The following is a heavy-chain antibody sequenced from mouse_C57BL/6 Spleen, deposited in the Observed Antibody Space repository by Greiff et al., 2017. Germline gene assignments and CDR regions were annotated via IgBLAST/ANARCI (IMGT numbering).Heavy chain of an antibody. CDR2: IDPANGNT. CDR1: GFNIKNTY. Sequence: VQLQQSVAELVRPGASVKLSCTASGFNIKNTYMHWVKQRPEKGLEWIGRIDPANGNTKDAPKFQGKATITADTSSNTANLQLSSLTSEDTAIYYCARSCGNSCSYGDVEVWGTGTTVTVSS. J-gene: IGHJ1*03. CDR3: ARSCGNSCSYGDVEV. D-gene: IGHD4-1*02. V-gene: IGHV14-3*01.